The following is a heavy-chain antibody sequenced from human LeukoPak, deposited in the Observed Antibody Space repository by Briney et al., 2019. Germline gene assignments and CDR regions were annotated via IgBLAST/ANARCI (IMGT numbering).Heavy chain of an antibody. CDR1: GYTFTSYD. D-gene: IGHD3-22*01. V-gene: IGHV1-8*01. CDR2: MNPNSGNT. CDR3: ARSSDYDTTGYTFDY. J-gene: IGHJ4*02. Sequence: ASVKVSCKTSGYTFTSYDINWVRQATGQGLEWMGWMNPNSGNTGYAQKFQGRVTMTRNTSISTAYMELSSLRSEDTAVYYCARSSDYDTTGYTFDYWGRGTLVTVSS.